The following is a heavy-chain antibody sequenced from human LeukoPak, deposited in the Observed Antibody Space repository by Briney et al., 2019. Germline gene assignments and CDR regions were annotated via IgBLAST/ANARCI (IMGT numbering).Heavy chain of an antibody. Sequence: SETLSLTCTVSGGSISSSSYYWGWIRQPPGKGLEWIGSIYYSGSTYYNPSLKSRVTISVDTSKNQFSLKLSSVTAADTAVYYCARLSPHHGSLRPWGQGTLVTVSS. CDR3: ARLSPHHGSLRP. D-gene: IGHD5-24*01. CDR1: GGSISSSSYY. V-gene: IGHV4-39*01. CDR2: IYYSGST. J-gene: IGHJ5*02.